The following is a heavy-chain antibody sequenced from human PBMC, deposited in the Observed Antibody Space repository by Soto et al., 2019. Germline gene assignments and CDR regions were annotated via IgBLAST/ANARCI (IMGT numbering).Heavy chain of an antibody. V-gene: IGHV5-51*01. CDR2: IYPGDSDT. J-gene: IGHJ6*02. Sequence: GESLKISCKGSGYSFTSYWIGWVRQMPGKGLEWMGIIYPGDSDTRYSPSFQGQVTISADKSISTAYLQWSSLKASDTAMYYCARQEQLVRNYYYHYGMDVWGQGTTVTVSS. D-gene: IGHD6-6*01. CDR1: GYSFTSYW. CDR3: ARQEQLVRNYYYHYGMDV.